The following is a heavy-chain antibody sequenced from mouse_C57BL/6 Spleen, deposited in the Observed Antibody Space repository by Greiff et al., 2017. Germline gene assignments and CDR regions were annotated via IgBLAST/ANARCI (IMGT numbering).Heavy chain of an antibody. CDR1: GYSITSGYY. Sequence: ESGPGLVKPSQSLSLTCSVTGYSITSGYYWNWIRQFPGNKLEWMGYISYDGSNNYNPSLKNRISITRDTSKNQFFLKLNSVTTEDTATYYCAREELDGGFAYWGQGTLVTVSA. CDR3: AREELDGGFAY. J-gene: IGHJ3*01. V-gene: IGHV3-6*01. CDR2: ISYDGSN. D-gene: IGHD4-1*01.